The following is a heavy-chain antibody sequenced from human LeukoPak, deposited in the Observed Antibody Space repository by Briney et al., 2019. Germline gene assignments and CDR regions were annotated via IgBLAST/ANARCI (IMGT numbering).Heavy chain of an antibody. D-gene: IGHD6-13*01. J-gene: IGHJ3*02. Sequence: PGGSLRLSCAASGFTFSSYAMSWVRQAPGKGLEWVSSISSSSSYIYYADSVKGRFTISRDNAKNSLYLQMNSLRAEDTAVYYCARDDPIAAAGLDAFDIWGQGTMVTVSS. CDR2: ISSSSSYI. CDR1: GFTFSSYA. CDR3: ARDDPIAAAGLDAFDI. V-gene: IGHV3-21*01.